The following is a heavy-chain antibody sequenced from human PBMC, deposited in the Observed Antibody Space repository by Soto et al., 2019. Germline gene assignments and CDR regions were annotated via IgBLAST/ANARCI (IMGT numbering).Heavy chain of an antibody. CDR2: ISSSGSTI. CDR3: ARGTAVAGYYFDY. V-gene: IGHV3-11*01. D-gene: IGHD6-19*01. CDR1: GCTFSDYY. Sequence: VGPLRLSCAASGCTFSDYYMSWIRQAPGKGLEWVSYISSSGSTIYYADSVKGRFTISRDNAKNSLYLQMNSLRAEDTAVYYCARGTAVAGYYFDYWGQGTLVTVSS. J-gene: IGHJ4*02.